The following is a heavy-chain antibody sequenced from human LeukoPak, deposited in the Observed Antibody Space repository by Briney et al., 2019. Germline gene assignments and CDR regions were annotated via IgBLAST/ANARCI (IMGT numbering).Heavy chain of an antibody. CDR2: INSDGSRI. V-gene: IGHV3-74*01. Sequence: GGSLRLSCAASGFTFSEYWMHWVRQAPGKGLEWVSRINSDGSRITYADSVKGRFTISRDNAKNTLYLQMNSLRVEDTAVYYCVGDTPPGGDYYLDYWGQGTLVIVSS. D-gene: IGHD3-16*01. CDR1: GFTFSEYW. CDR3: VGDTPPGGDYYLDY. J-gene: IGHJ4*02.